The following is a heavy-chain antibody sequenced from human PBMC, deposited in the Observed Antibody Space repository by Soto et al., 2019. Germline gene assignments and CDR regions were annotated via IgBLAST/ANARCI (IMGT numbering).Heavy chain of an antibody. CDR2: INPGVGST. V-gene: IGHV1-46*01. D-gene: IGHD6-19*01. J-gene: IGHJ4*02. CDR1: GYSFSSNY. Sequence: QVQLVHSGAEVKKPGASVKVSCKASGYSFSSNYMHWVRQAPGQGLEWMGMINPGVGSTRYAQKFQGRVTMTTDTSTSTIYMEVSSLKSEDTAVFYCAREPVAGRWYSDYWGQGTLVTVSS. CDR3: AREPVAGRWYSDY.